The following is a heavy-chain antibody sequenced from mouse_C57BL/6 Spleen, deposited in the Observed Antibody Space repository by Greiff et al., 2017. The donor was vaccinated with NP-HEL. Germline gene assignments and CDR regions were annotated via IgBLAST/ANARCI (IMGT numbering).Heavy chain of an antibody. V-gene: IGHV1-82*01. D-gene: IGHD1-1*01. CDR3: ARSYGSSYYYAMDY. J-gene: IGHJ4*01. CDR1: GYAFSSSW. Sequence: LVKPGASVKISCKASGYAFSSSWMNWVKQRPGKGLEWIGRIYPGDGDTNYNGKFKGKATLTADKSSSTAYMQLSSLTSEDSAVYFCARSYGSSYYYAMDYWGQGTSVTVSS. CDR2: IYPGDGDT.